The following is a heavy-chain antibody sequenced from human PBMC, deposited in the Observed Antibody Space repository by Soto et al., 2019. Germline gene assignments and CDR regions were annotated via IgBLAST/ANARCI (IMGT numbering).Heavy chain of an antibody. CDR1: GFTFSSYA. CDR2: LSGSGGTT. J-gene: IGHJ4*02. D-gene: IGHD2-2*01. V-gene: IGHV3-23*01. CDR3: ASEQLIFDY. Sequence: SLRLSCAASGFTFSSYAMSWVRQTPGKGLEWVSTLSGSGGTTYYADSVKGQFTISRDNSKSTLYLQMNSLRAEDTAVYYCASEQLIFDYGGQGTLVTVSS.